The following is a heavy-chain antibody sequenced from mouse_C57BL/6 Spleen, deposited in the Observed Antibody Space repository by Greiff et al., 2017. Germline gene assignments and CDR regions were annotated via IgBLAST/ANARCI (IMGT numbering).Heavy chain of an antibody. J-gene: IGHJ2*01. D-gene: IGHD1-1*01. CDR2: IHPNSGST. CDR1: GYTFTSYW. Sequence: QVQLQQPGAELVKPGASVKLSCKASGYTFTSYWMHWVKQRPGQGLEWIGMIHPNSGSTNYNEKFKSKATLTVDKSSSTAYMQLSSLTSEDSAVYYCATYYYGSGYVDYWGQGTTLTVSS. V-gene: IGHV1-64*01. CDR3: ATYYYGSGYVDY.